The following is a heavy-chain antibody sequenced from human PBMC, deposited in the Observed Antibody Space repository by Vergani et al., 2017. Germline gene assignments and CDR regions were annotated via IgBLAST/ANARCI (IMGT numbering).Heavy chain of an antibody. V-gene: IGHV3-23*01. CDR1: GGSISSYY. J-gene: IGHJ3*02. Sequence: VQLQESGPGLVKPSETLSLTCTVSGGSISSYYWSWIRQPPGKGLEWVSAISGSGGSTYYADSVKGRFTISRDNSKNTLYLQMNSLRAEDTAVYYCARDYDYDFDIWGQGTMVTVSS. CDR2: ISGSGGST. D-gene: IGHD3-22*01. CDR3: ARDYDYDFDI.